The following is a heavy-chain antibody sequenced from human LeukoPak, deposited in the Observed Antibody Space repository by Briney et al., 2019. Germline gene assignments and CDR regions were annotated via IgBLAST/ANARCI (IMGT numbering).Heavy chain of an antibody. V-gene: IGHV3-66*01. CDR1: GFTFSSYS. CDR3: ARALHWKEYYFDR. J-gene: IGHJ4*02. CDR2: LYSGGST. D-gene: IGHD1-1*01. Sequence: GGSLRLSCAASGFTFSSYSMSWVRQAPGKGLEWVSVLYSGGSTYYADSVKGRFSISRDNSKNTLYLQMNSLRVEDTAVYYCARALHWKEYYFDRWGQGTLVTVSS.